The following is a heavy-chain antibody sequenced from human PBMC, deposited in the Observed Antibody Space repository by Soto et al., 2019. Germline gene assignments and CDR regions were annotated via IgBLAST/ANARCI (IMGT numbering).Heavy chain of an antibody. V-gene: IGHV1-8*01. Sequence: ASVKVSCKASGYIFTNNDVSWVRQATGQGLEWMGWMNPGSGDTGYAQKFQGRVTMTRDISIATAYMELSSLRSDDTAIYYCARMATFGSLNWFDPWGQGTLVTVSS. CDR1: GYIFTNND. CDR3: ARMATFGSLNWFDP. D-gene: IGHD3-16*01. J-gene: IGHJ5*02. CDR2: MNPGSGDT.